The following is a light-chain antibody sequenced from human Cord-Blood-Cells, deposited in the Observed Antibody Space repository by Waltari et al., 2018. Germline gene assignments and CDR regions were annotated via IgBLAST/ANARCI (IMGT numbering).Light chain of an antibody. CDR1: KLGDKY. CDR3: QAWDSSTAVV. Sequence: SYELTQPPSVSVSPGQTASITRSGDKLGDKYACWYQQTPGQSPGLVVYPDSKRPSGIPGLFAGSNSWNTATLRFSGTQAMDEADYYFQAWDSSTAVVFGGGTKLTVL. V-gene: IGLV3-1*01. CDR2: PDS. J-gene: IGLJ2*01.